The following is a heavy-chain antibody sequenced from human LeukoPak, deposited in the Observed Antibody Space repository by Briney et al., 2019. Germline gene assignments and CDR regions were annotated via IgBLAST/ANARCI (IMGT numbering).Heavy chain of an antibody. V-gene: IGHV2-70*04. D-gene: IGHD1-26*01. CDR1: GFSLSTSGMR. CDR3: ARIPVGATYYFDY. Sequence: ESGPALVKPTQTLTLTCTFSGFSLSTSGMRGSWIRQPPGKALEWLARIDWDDDKFYSTSLKTRLTISKDTSKNQVVLTMTNMDPVDTATYYCARIPVGATYYFDYWGQGTLVTVSS. CDR2: IDWDDDK. J-gene: IGHJ4*02.